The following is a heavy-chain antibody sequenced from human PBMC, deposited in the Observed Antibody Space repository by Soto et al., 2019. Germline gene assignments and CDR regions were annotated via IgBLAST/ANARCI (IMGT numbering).Heavy chain of an antibody. CDR1: GGTFSSYA. V-gene: IGHV1-69*06. CDR2: IIPIFGTA. J-gene: IGHJ6*02. Sequence: GASVKVSCKASGGTFSSYAISWVRQAPGQGLEWMGGIIPIFGTANYAQKFQGRVTITADKSTSTAYMELSSLRSEDTAVYYCARDPGLPGGLPAALGLGIDVWGQGTTVTVSS. D-gene: IGHD2-2*01. CDR3: ARDPGLPGGLPAALGLGIDV.